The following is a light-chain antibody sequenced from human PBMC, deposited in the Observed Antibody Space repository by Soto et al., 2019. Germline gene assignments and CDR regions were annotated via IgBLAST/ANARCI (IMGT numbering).Light chain of an antibody. Sequence: EIVMTQSPATLSVSPGERATLSCRASQSVGSNLAWYQQKPGQAPRLLIYGASKRATGIPARFSGSRSGTEFTLTISSLLSEDFVVYYCQQYNNWPPTWTFGQGTKVEIK. J-gene: IGKJ1*01. CDR3: QQYNNWPPTWT. CDR2: GAS. CDR1: QSVGSN. V-gene: IGKV3-15*01.